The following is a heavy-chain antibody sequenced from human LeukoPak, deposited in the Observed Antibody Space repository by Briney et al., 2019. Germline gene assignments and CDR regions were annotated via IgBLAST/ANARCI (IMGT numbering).Heavy chain of an antibody. J-gene: IGHJ4*02. Sequence: ASVKVPCKSSGFTFTDEYIHWVRQAPGQGLEWMGWINPYSGAINYAQKFQGRVTLTRDTSISTAYMELRRLTSGDTAVYYCARDPKSQLLLDYWGQRTMVTVSS. CDR2: INPYSGAI. CDR1: GFTFTDEY. D-gene: IGHD2-2*01. V-gene: IGHV1-2*02. CDR3: ARDPKSQLLLDY.